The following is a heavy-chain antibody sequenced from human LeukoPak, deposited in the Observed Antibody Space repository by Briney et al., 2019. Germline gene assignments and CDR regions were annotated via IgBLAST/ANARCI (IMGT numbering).Heavy chain of an antibody. D-gene: IGHD6-19*01. CDR2: IYYSGST. Sequence: SETLSLTCTVSGGSISSSSYYWGWIRQPPGKGLEWIGSIYYSGSTNYNPSLKSRVTISVDTSKNQFSLKLSSVTAADTAVYYCARRERWLVEDYWGQGTLVTVSS. CDR1: GGSISSSSYY. CDR3: ARRERWLVEDY. V-gene: IGHV4-39*07. J-gene: IGHJ4*02.